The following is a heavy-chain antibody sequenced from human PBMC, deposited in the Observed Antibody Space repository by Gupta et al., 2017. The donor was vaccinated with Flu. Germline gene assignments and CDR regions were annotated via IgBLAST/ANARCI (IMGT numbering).Heavy chain of an antibody. D-gene: IGHD1-20*01. V-gene: IGHV4-4*07. CDR3: ARGGYNYNDFDY. Sequence: TCTVSGTSVSGHYWTWIRQSAGRGLEWLGRFYPSGSKMYNPSLMGRVSVSLDTSNNQLSLTMPSVTAADTAVYYCARGGYNYNDFDYWGQGIQVTVSS. J-gene: IGHJ4*02. CDR2: FYPSGSK. CDR1: GTSVSGHY.